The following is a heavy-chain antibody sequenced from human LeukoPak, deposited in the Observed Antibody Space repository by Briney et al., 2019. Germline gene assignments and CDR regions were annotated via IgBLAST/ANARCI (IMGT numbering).Heavy chain of an antibody. CDR3: ARHLGNWFDL. Sequence: SETLSLTCTVSGGSISTYYWSWIRQPPGKGLEWIGYIYYSGSTKYNPSLKSRVTISVDTSKNQFSLNLSSVTAADTAVYYCARHLGNWFDLWGHGALVIVSS. CDR1: GGSISTYY. J-gene: IGHJ5*02. V-gene: IGHV4-59*08. CDR2: IYYSGST.